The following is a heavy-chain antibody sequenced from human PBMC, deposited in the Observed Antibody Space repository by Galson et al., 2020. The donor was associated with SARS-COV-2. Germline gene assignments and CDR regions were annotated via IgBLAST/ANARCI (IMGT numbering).Heavy chain of an antibody. Sequence: QAGGSLRLSCAASGFTFSSYAMAWVRQAPGKGLEWVSGISDSGDSTYYADSVKGRFTISRDNSKNTLYLQMNSLRAEDTAVYYCAGHNGYASWGQGTLVTVSS. V-gene: IGHV3-23*01. D-gene: IGHD5-12*01. CDR1: GFTFSSYA. CDR3: AGHNGYAS. CDR2: ISDSGDST. J-gene: IGHJ4*02.